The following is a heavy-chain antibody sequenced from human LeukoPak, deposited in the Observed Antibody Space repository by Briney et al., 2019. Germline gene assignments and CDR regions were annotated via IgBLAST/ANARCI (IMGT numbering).Heavy chain of an antibody. D-gene: IGHD1-7*01. CDR2: ISKDGSDK. V-gene: IGHV3-30-3*01. Sequence: GGSLRLSCAASGFTFSSYWMSWVRQAPGKGLEWVAVISKDGSDKYYPGSVRGRFTISRDNSKNTIYLQMDSLRAEDTAIYYCARDYWWNYDYWGQGTLVTVSS. CDR3: ARDYWWNYDY. CDR1: GFTFSSYW. J-gene: IGHJ4*02.